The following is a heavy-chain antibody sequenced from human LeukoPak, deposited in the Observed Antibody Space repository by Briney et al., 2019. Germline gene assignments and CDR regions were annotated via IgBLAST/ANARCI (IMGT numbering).Heavy chain of an antibody. V-gene: IGHV3-30*04. J-gene: IGHJ4*02. D-gene: IGHD3-22*01. CDR1: GFTFSSYA. Sequence: TGGSLRLSCAASGFTFSSYAMHWVRQAPGKGLEWVAVISYDGSNKYYADSVKGRFTISRDNSKNTLYLQMNSLRAEDTAVYCCARVVSGYPYYFDYWGQGTLVTVSS. CDR3: ARVVSGYPYYFDY. CDR2: ISYDGSNK.